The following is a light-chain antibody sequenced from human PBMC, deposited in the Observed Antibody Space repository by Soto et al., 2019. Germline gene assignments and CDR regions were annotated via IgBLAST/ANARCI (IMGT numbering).Light chain of an antibody. CDR1: ESLLYSDENTY. V-gene: IGKV2-30*01. CDR2: KVS. Sequence: DVVMTQSPLSLPVTLGQPASISCRSSESLLYSDENTYLNWFHQRPGQSPRRLIYKVSNRDSGVPDRFSGSGSSTDFTLKISRVEAEDVGVYYCMQGTHWPYTFGQGTKLEIK. J-gene: IGKJ2*01. CDR3: MQGTHWPYT.